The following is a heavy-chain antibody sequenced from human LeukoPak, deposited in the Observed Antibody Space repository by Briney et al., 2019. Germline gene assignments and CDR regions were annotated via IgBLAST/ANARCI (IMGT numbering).Heavy chain of an antibody. CDR2: IRTDGTIT. CDR3: AREGTGSYMDV. J-gene: IGHJ6*03. Sequence: GGSLRLSCAASGFTFSCYSMNWVRQAPGKGLVWVSRIRTDGTITTYADSVKGRFSISRDNAKNTLYLQVNSLRVEDTAVYYCAREGTGSYMDVWGKGTTVTVSS. V-gene: IGHV3-74*01. CDR1: GFTFSCYS. D-gene: IGHD1/OR15-1a*01.